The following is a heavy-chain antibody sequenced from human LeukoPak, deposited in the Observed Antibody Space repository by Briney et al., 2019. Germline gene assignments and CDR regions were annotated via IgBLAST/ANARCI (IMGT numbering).Heavy chain of an antibody. CDR3: ARDKYYYGSGPEGFDY. V-gene: IGHV4-34*01. D-gene: IGHD3-10*01. Sequence: PSETLSLTCAVYGGSFSGYYWSWIRQPPGKGLEWIGEIYHSGSTNYNPSLKSRVTISVDKSKNQFSLKLSSVTAADTAVYYCARDKYYYGSGPEGFDYWGQGTLVTVAS. J-gene: IGHJ4*02. CDR2: IYHSGST. CDR1: GGSFSGYY.